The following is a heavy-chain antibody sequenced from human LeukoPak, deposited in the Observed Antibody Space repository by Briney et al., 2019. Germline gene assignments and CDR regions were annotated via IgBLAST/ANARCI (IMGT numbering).Heavy chain of an antibody. CDR1: GFTFNNAW. V-gene: IGHV3-15*01. CDR3: TRDQTPYY. Sequence: GGSLRLSCAASGFTFNNAWMSWVRQAPGKGLEWVGHIKSRTDGGTADYAAPVKGRFTISRDDSENMLYLQMNSLKTEDTAVYYCTRDQTPYYWGQGTLVTVSS. J-gene: IGHJ4*02. CDR2: IKSRTDGGTA.